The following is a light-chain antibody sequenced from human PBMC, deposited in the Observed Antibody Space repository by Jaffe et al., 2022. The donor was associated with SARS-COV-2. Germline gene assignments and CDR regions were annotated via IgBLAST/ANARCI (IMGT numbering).Light chain of an antibody. CDR3: GTWDGSLNIWV. CDR1: SSKIGNNY. CDR2: ENN. Sequence: QSVLTQPPSVSAAPGQKVTISCSGSSSKIGNNYVSWYQQLPGTAPKLLIYENNKRPSGIPDRFSGSKSGTSATLDIAGLQTGDEADYYCGTWDGSLNIWVFGGGTKLTVL. J-gene: IGLJ3*02. V-gene: IGLV1-51*02.